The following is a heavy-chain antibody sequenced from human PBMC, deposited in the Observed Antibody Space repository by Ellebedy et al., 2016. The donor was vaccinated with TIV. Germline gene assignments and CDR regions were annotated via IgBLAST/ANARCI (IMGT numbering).Heavy chain of an antibody. V-gene: IGHV3-48*02. J-gene: IGHJ4*02. D-gene: IGHD6-13*01. CDR1: GFTFSSYS. CDR2: ISSSSSAM. CDR3: ARSSSRGANFDY. Sequence: GGSLRLSXAASGFTFSSYSMNWVRQAPGKGLEWVSYISSSSSAMYYADSVKGRFTISRDNAKNSLYLQMNSLRDEDTAVYYCARSSSRGANFDYWGQGTLVTVSS.